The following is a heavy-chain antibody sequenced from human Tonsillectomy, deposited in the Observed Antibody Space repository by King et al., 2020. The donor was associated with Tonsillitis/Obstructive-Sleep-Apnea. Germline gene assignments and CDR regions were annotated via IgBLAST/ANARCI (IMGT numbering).Heavy chain of an antibody. CDR1: GFTFSSYD. J-gene: IGHJ2*01. CDR2: ISANGGST. V-gene: IGHV3-23*04. Sequence: VQLVESGGGLVQPGGSLRLSCAASGFTFSSYDMSWVRQAPGKGLEWVSGISANGGSTYYADSVKGRFTISRDNSKNTLYLQMNSPRAEDTAVYYCAKDENWYFDLWGRGTLVTVSS. CDR3: AKDENWYFDL.